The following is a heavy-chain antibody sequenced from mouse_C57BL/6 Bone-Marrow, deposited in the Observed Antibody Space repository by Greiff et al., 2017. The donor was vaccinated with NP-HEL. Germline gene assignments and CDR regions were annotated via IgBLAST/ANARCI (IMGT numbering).Heavy chain of an antibody. CDR2: SRNKANDYTT. CDR1: GFTFSDFY. Sequence: DVKLVESGGGLVQSGRSLRLSCATSGFTFSDFYMEWVRQAPGKGLEWIAASRNKANDYTTEYSASVKGRFIVSRDTSQSILYLQMNALRAEDTAIYYCARDAWDYYAMDYWGQGTSVTVSS. J-gene: IGHJ4*01. V-gene: IGHV7-1*01. CDR3: ARDAWDYYAMDY.